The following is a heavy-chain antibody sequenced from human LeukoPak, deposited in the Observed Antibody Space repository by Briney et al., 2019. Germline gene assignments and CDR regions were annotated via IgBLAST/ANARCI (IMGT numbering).Heavy chain of an antibody. J-gene: IGHJ4*02. CDR2: ISWNSGSI. CDR3: ARDSLYSSGCSDY. Sequence: GRSLRLSCAASGFTFDDYAMHWVRQAPGKGLEWVSGISWNSGSIGYADSVKGRFTISRDNAKNTLYLQMGSLRAEDMAVYYCARDSLYSSGCSDYWGQGTLVTVSS. D-gene: IGHD6-19*01. V-gene: IGHV3-9*03. CDR1: GFTFDDYA.